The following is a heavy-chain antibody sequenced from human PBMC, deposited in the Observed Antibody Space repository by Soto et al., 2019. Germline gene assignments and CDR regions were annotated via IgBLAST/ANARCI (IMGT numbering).Heavy chain of an antibody. D-gene: IGHD2-2*03. J-gene: IGHJ1*01. CDR1: GITFSNYG. V-gene: IGHV3-30*03. CDR2: ISYDGRNK. Sequence: QVQLVESGGGVVQPGTSLRLSCAASGITFSNYGMHWVRQAPGKWLEWGAVISYDGRNKYYADSVKGRFTISRDNSNNMLYLQRNSLRADDTAVYSCARYRRGHGYRYNFGEYFHHWCQGTLVTVSS. CDR3: ARYRRGHGYRYNFGEYFHH.